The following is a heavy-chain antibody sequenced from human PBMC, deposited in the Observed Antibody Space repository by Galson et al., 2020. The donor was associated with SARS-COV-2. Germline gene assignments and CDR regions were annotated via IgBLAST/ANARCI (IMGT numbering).Heavy chain of an antibody. J-gene: IGHJ4*02. V-gene: IGHV3-7*04. CDR3: TREYNNGYWCLGY. Sequence: GGSLRLSCAASGFTFSSYWMTWVRQAPGKGLEWVANIKQDGSEKYYVDSVKGRFTISRDNAQNSLYLQMNSLRAEDTAVYYCTREYNNGYWCLGYWGQGTLVTVFS. CDR1: GFTFSSYW. D-gene: IGHD2-8*02. CDR2: IKQDGSEK.